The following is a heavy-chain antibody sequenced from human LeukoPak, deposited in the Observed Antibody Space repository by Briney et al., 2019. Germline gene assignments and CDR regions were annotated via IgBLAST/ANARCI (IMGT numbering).Heavy chain of an antibody. D-gene: IGHD3-22*01. CDR2: IQYDGSKK. J-gene: IGHJ4*02. V-gene: IGHV3-30*02. CDR3: AKDPTHYRVWDYYETIGLSY. CDR1: GFTFSSNG. Sequence: GGSLRLSCVASGFTFSSNGMHWVRQAPGKGLEWVTFIQYDGSKKYYADSVKGRFTISRDNSKNTLYLEMNSLRAEDTAVYYCAKDPTHYRVWDYYETIGLSYWGQGTLVTVSS.